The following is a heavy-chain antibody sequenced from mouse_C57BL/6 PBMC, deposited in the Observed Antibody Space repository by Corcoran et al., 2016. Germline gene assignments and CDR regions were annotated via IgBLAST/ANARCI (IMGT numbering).Heavy chain of an antibody. CDR2: IYPRDGST. J-gene: IGHJ1*03. CDR1: GYTFTSYD. Sequence: QVQLQQSGPELVKPGASVKLSCKASGYTFTSYDINWVKQRPGQGLEWIGWIYPRDGSTKYNEKFKGKATLTVDTSSSTAYMELHSLTSEDSAVYFCARSITTVAGYFDVWGTGTTVTVSS. CDR3: ARSITTVAGYFDV. V-gene: IGHV1-85*01. D-gene: IGHD1-1*01.